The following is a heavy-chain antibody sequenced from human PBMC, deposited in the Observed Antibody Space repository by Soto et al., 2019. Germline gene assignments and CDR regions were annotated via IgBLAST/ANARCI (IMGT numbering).Heavy chain of an antibody. J-gene: IGHJ6*02. CDR3: ARHPHNTSPAGFYYYGMDL. V-gene: IGHV5-51*01. Sequence: PGESLKISCMASGYSFTNNWIGWVRQMPGKGLEWMGIIFPRDSDTRYSPSFQGQVTISADKPITTAYLQWSSLKASDTAIYYCARHPHNTSPAGFYYYGMDLWGQGTTVTVSS. D-gene: IGHD1-20*01. CDR2: IFPRDSDT. CDR1: GYSFTNNW.